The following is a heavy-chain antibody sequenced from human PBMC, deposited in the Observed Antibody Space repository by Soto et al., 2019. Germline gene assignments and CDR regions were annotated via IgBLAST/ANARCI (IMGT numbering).Heavy chain of an antibody. Sequence: GALRLSCAASGFTFSNSIINWVRQAPGQGLEWVSSISGSSDFLYYADSVKGRFTISRDTATNSLYLQMNSLRAEDTAVYYCATSTWYAFDIWGQGTMVTVSS. J-gene: IGHJ3*02. CDR1: GFTFSNSI. CDR2: ISGSSDFL. CDR3: ATSTWYAFDI. V-gene: IGHV3-21*01. D-gene: IGHD6-13*01.